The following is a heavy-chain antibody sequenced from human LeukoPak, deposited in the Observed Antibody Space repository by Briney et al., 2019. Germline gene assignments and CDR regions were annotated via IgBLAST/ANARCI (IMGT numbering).Heavy chain of an antibody. CDR2: ISANTGKT. Sequence: ASVKVSCKASGYTFATYGFCWVRQAPAHGLEWMGWISANTGKTDYAQKFQGRVTMTTDTSTSTAYMELRSLSPDDTAVYYCAKVAGDRMDYWGQGTLLTVSS. V-gene: IGHV1-18*01. J-gene: IGHJ4*02. CDR3: AKVAGDRMDY. D-gene: IGHD6-13*01. CDR1: GYTFATYG.